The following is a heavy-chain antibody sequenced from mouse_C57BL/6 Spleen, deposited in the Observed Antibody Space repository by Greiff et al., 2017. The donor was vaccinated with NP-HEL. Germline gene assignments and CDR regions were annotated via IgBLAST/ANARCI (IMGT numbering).Heavy chain of an antibody. V-gene: IGHV1-81*01. J-gene: IGHJ4*01. CDR3: ARGYYSNYVDAMDY. Sequence: QVQLQQSGAELARPGASVKLSCKASGYTFTSYGISWVKQRTGQGLEWIGEIYPRSGNTYYNEKFKGKATLTADKSSSTAYMELRSLTSEDSAVYFCARGYYSNYVDAMDYWGQGTSVTVSS. CDR2: IYPRSGNT. D-gene: IGHD2-5*01. CDR1: GYTFTSYG.